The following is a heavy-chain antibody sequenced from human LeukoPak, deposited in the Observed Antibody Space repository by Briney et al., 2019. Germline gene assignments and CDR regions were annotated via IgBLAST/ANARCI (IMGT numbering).Heavy chain of an antibody. CDR1: GYTFSNHG. D-gene: IGHD2-21*02. Sequence: ASVKVSCKASGYTFSNHGISWVRQAPGQGLEWMGWISAYNGNTNYAQNLQGRVTMTTDTSTSTAYMELRKQRSDDTAVYYCARDARPCGGDCYQDYWGQGTLVTVSS. J-gene: IGHJ4*02. CDR3: ARDARPCGGDCYQDY. CDR2: ISAYNGNT. V-gene: IGHV1-18*01.